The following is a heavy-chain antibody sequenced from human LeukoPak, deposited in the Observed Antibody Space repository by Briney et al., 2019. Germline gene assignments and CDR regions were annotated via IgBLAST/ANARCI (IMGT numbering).Heavy chain of an antibody. D-gene: IGHD2-2*01. V-gene: IGHV1-69*01. CDR2: IIPIFGTA. J-gene: IGHJ4*02. CDR1: GGTFSSYA. Sequence: SETVSCMASGGTFSSYAISWVRQAPGQGLEWMGGIIPIFGTANYAQKFQGRVTITADESTSTAYMELSSLRSEDTAVYYCARDALSTSCYVYWGQGTLVTVSS. CDR3: ARDALSTSCYVY.